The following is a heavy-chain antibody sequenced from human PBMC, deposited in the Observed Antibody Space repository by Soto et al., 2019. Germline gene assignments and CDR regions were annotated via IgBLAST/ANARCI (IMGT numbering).Heavy chain of an antibody. CDR1: GGTLSNYA. J-gene: IGHJ6*02. Sequence: QVQLVQGGTEVKMAGSSVRISCEASGGTLSNYAVSWVRQAPGLGLEWMGGIIPIFGITTYAQKFQGRITITADETTGRVYMDLTGLRSDDTAVFYCTRAVRTGNYGMDVWGQGTTVTVSS. V-gene: IGHV1-69*01. CDR2: IIPIFGIT. CDR3: TRAVRTGNYGMDV.